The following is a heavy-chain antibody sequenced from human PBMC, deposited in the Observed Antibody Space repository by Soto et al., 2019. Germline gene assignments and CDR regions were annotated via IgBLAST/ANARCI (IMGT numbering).Heavy chain of an antibody. J-gene: IGHJ6*02. Sequence: SVKGRFTISRDNSKNTLYLQMNSLRAEDTAVYYCARDYYDSSCYYGLHYYYYYGMDVWGQGTTVTVSS. V-gene: IGHV3-30*07. CDR3: ARDYYDSSCYYGLHYYYYYGMDV. D-gene: IGHD3-22*01.